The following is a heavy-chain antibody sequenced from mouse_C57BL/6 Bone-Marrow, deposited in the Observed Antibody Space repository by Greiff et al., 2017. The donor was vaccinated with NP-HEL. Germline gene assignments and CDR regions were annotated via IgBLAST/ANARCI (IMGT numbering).Heavy chain of an antibody. V-gene: IGHV1-19*01. CDR2: INPYNGGT. CDR3: ARRDSNYLFAY. CDR1: GYTFTDYY. J-gene: IGHJ3*01. Sequence: VQLQQSGPVLVKPGASVKMSCKASGYTFTDYYMNWVKQSHGKSLEWIGVINPYNGGTSYNQKFKGKATLTVDKSSSTAYMELNSLTSEDSAVYYCARRDSNYLFAYWGQGTLVTVSA. D-gene: IGHD2-5*01.